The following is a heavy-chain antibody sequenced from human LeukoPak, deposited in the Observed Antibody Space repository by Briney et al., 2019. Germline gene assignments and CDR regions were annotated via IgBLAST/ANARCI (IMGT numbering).Heavy chain of an antibody. J-gene: IGHJ4*02. D-gene: IGHD3-22*01. CDR2: INPNSGGT. Sequence: GASVKVSCKASGYTFTDYYMHWVRQAPGQGLEWMGWINPNSGGTNYAQKFQGRITMTRDTSISTAYMELSRLRSDDTAVYYCAREDDSSGWDLDYWGQGTLVTVSS. CDR3: AREDDSSGWDLDY. CDR1: GYTFTDYY. V-gene: IGHV1-2*02.